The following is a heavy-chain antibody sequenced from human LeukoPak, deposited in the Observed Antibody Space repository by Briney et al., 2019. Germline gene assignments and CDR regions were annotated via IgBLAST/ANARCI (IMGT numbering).Heavy chain of an antibody. J-gene: IGHJ4*02. D-gene: IGHD6-13*01. CDR2: ISDDGRDK. CDR1: GFTFTSYP. CDR3: ARDRTSSAADYYSDY. V-gene: IGHV3-30*04. Sequence: TGGSLRLSCVASGFTFTSYPIHWVRQAPGKGLEWVAVISDDGRDKYHADSVKGRFTISRDNSKNTLYLQMNSLRAEDTAVYYCARDRTSSAADYYSDYWGQGTLVTVAS.